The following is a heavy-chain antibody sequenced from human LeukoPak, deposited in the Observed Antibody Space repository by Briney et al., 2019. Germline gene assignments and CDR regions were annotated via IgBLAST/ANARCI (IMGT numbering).Heavy chain of an antibody. CDR2: ISGSGDRR. CDR3: AKLYGGRYFDY. J-gene: IGHJ4*02. D-gene: IGHD3-10*01. Sequence: GGSLRLSCAASGFTFSTYAMSWVRQAPGKGLEWVSGISGSGDRRNYADSVKGHFTISRDNSKNTLYLQMNSLRAEDTAVYYCAKLYGGRYFDYWGQGTLVTVSS. CDR1: GFTFSTYA. V-gene: IGHV3-23*01.